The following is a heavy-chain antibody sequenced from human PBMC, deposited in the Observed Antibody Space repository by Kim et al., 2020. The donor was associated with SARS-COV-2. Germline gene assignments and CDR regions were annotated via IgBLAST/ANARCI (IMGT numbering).Heavy chain of an antibody. CDR2: IKQDGSEK. Sequence: GGSLRLSCAASGFTFSSYWLTWVRQAPGKGLEWVANIKQDGSEKYFVDSVKGRFSISRDNAKNSVYLQMNSLRAEDTAVYYCARSKGFGEYDYYYGMDVWGQGITVTVSS. D-gene: IGHD3-10*01. V-gene: IGHV3-7*03. CDR1: GFTFSSYW. J-gene: IGHJ6*02. CDR3: ARSKGFGEYDYYYGMDV.